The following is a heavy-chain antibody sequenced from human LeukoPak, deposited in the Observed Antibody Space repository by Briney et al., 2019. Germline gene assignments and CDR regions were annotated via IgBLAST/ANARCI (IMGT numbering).Heavy chain of an antibody. Sequence: ASVKVSCKASGYTFTGYYMHWVRQAPGQGLEWMGWINPNSGGTNYAQKFQGRVTMTRDTSISTAYMELSRLRSDETAMYYCARDAAVLLWFGESDKKNWFDPWGQGTLVTVSS. D-gene: IGHD3-10*01. J-gene: IGHJ5*02. V-gene: IGHV1-2*02. CDR1: GYTFTGYY. CDR3: ARDAAVLLWFGESDKKNWFDP. CDR2: INPNSGGT.